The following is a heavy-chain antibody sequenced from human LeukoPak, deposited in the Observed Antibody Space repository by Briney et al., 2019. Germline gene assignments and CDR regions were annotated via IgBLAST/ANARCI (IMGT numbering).Heavy chain of an antibody. Sequence: ETLSLTCTVSGGSISSYYWSWIRQPAGKGLEWIGRFYTSGSTNYNPSLKSRVTISVDTSKNQFSLKLSSVTAADTAVYYCARGRDGYNFLNRGEYYYFDYWGQGTLVTVSS. J-gene: IGHJ4*02. CDR3: ARGRDGYNFLNRGEYYYFDY. D-gene: IGHD5-24*01. CDR2: FYTSGST. V-gene: IGHV4-4*07. CDR1: GGSISSYY.